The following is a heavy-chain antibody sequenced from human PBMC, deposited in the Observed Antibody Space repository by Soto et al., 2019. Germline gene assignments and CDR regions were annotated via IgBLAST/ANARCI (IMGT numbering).Heavy chain of an antibody. V-gene: IGHV3-53*01. Sequence: PGGSLRLSCAASGFTFSSFVMSWVRQAPGKGLEWVSVIYSGGSTYYADSVRGRFTIPRDNSKNTLYLQMKNMRAEDKDGAYWSRDPPATRTGTDVWGQGTTVTVSS. J-gene: IGHJ6*02. CDR3: SRDPPATRTGTDV. CDR1: GFTFSSFV. CDR2: IYSGGST.